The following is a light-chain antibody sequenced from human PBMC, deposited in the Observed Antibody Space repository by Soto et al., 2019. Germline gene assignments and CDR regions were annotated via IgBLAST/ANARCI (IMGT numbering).Light chain of an antibody. Sequence: QSVLTQPPSVSAAPGQKVTVSCSGSSSNIGNNYVSWYQQLPGTTPKLLIYDNNKRPSGIPDRFSGSKSGTSATLGITGLQTGDEAYYYCGTWDDSLAAVVFGGGTKLTVL. V-gene: IGLV1-51*01. J-gene: IGLJ2*01. CDR2: DNN. CDR1: SSNIGNNY. CDR3: GTWDDSLAAVV.